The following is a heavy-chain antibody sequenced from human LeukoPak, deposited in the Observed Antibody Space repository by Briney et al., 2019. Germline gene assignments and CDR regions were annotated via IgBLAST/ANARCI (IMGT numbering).Heavy chain of an antibody. J-gene: IGHJ4*02. CDR1: GFTFDDYA. V-gene: IGHV3-9*01. CDR2: ISWNSSSI. Sequence: GGSLRLSCAASGFTFDDYAMHWVRQAPGKGLEWVSGISWNSSSIGYADSVKGRFTISRDNAKNSLYLQMNSLRAEDTALYYCAKDGGFGELSLGYWGQGTLVTVSS. CDR3: AKDGGFGELSLGY. D-gene: IGHD3-10*01.